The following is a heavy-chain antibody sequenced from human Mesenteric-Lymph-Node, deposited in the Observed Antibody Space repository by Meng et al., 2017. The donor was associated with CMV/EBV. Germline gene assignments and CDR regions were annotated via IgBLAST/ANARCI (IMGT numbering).Heavy chain of an antibody. D-gene: IGHD3-9*01. V-gene: IGHV4-34*01. CDR1: GGSFSGYY. Sequence: QVEFHEWVAGLVHPSGTLSVTCAVHGGSFSGYYWNWIRQSPEKGLEWIGEINHSGSTTYNPSFTSRIIISVDTSTNQISLNMSSVTAADTAVYYCARGSSYDILTGYFDYWGQGALVTVPS. CDR2: INHSGST. J-gene: IGHJ4*02. CDR3: ARGSSYDILTGYFDY.